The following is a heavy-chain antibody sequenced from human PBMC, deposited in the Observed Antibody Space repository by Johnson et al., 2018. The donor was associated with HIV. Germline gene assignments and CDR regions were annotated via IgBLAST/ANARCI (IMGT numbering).Heavy chain of an antibody. CDR1: GFTFSSYA. CDR2: ISYDGSNK. J-gene: IGHJ3*02. V-gene: IGHV3-30-3*01. D-gene: IGHD6-19*01. CDR3: ARVHPAVAGNDAFDI. Sequence: QVQLVESGGGVVQPGRSLRLSCAASGFTFSSYAMHWVRQAPGKGLEWVAVISYDGSNKYYVDSVKGRFTISRDNSKNTLYLQMNSLRAEDTAVYYCARVHPAVAGNDAFDIWGQGTMVTVSS.